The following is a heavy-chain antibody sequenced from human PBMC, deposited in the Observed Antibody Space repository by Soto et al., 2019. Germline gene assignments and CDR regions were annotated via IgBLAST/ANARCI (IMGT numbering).Heavy chain of an antibody. D-gene: IGHD3-3*01. CDR1: GYTFASYG. CDR3: ARSALRFLEWLGVQDY. J-gene: IGHJ4*02. CDR2: ISAYNGNT. V-gene: IGHV1-18*04. Sequence: ASVKVSCKASGYTFASYGISWVRQAPGQGLEWMGWISAYNGNTNYAQKLQGRVTMTTDTSTSTAYMELRSLRSDDTAVYYCARSALRFLEWLGVQDYWGQGTLVTVSS.